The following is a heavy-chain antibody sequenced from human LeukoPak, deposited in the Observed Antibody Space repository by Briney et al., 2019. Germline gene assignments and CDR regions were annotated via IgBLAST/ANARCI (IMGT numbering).Heavy chain of an antibody. CDR1: GGSIGNYY. J-gene: IGHJ4*02. V-gene: IGHV4-4*07. D-gene: IGHD2/OR15-2a*01. CDR2: IYAGGST. Sequence: SETLSLTCSVSGGSIGNYYWNWLRQPAGKGLEWIGRIYAGGSTNYNPSLKSRVTISMDKSKNHFSLNLKSVTAADTAFYYCARDFYGDDGHHPFDYWGQGIQVTVSS. CDR3: ARDFYGDDGHHPFDY.